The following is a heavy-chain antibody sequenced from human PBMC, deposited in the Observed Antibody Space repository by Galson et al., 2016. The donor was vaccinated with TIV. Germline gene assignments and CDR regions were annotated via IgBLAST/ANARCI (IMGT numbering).Heavy chain of an antibody. Sequence: PRLSCAASGFPFSDYYMSWVRQAPGKGLEWLSYIGSTGRAIYYADSVKGRFIISRDNAKNSLYLQMNSLRIEDTAVYYCARDCSSTNCYTDPIYFDSWGQGALVTVSS. J-gene: IGHJ4*02. CDR1: GFPFSDYY. V-gene: IGHV3-11*01. CDR3: ARDCSSTNCYTDPIYFDS. D-gene: IGHD2-2*02. CDR2: IGSTGRAI.